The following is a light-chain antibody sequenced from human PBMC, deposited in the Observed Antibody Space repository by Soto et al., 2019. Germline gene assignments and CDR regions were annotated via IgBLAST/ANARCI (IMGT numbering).Light chain of an antibody. V-gene: IGKV1-39*01. J-gene: IGKJ1*01. CDR1: QSIRSY. CDR2: AAS. Sequence: DIPMTQSPSSLSASVGDIVTITCRASQSIRSYLNWYQQKPGKAPLLMIYAASNLQSGVPSRFSGSGSGTDCTLTISSLQPDDVATYHCQQFNSYSRTLGQGTKVDIK. CDR3: QQFNSYSRT.